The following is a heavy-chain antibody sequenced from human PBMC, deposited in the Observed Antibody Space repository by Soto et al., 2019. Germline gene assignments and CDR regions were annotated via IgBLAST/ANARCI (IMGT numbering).Heavy chain of an antibody. J-gene: IGHJ4*02. V-gene: IGHV5-51*01. D-gene: IGHD6-19*01. CDR1: GYSFTNYW. CDR2: IYPGDSDT. CDR3: AMGQWLVPFDY. Sequence: PGESLNISCKGSGYSFTNYWIGWVPQMPGKGLEWMGIIYPGDSDTRYSPSFQGQVTISVDKSINTAYLQWSSLKASDTAMYYCAMGQWLVPFDYWGQGTLVTVSS.